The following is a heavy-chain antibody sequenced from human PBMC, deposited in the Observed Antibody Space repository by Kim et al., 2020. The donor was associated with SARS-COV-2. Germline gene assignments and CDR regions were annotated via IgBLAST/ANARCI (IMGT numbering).Heavy chain of an antibody. V-gene: IGHV4-39*01. CDR3: ARQGFLVIRGVINAMDV. J-gene: IGHJ6*02. CDR2: IYYSGST. D-gene: IGHD3-10*01. Sequence: SETLSLTCSVSGGSISSSSYYWGWIRQPPGKRLEWIGSIYYSGSTYYNPSLKNRVTLSVDTSKNQFSLKLSSVTAADTAVYFCARQGFLVIRGVINAMDVWGQGTTVTVSS. CDR1: GGSISSSSYY.